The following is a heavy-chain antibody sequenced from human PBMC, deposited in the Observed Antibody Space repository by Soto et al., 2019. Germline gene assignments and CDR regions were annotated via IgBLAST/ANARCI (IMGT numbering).Heavy chain of an antibody. J-gene: IGHJ4*02. CDR1: GFTFDDYA. CDR3: AKDKGEQWLVFDY. D-gene: IGHD6-19*01. V-gene: IGHV3-9*01. CDR2: ISWNSGSI. Sequence: GGSLRLSCAASGFTFDDYAMRWVRQAPGKGLEWVSGISWNSGSIGYADSVKGRFTISRDNAKNSLYLQMNSLRAEDTALYYCAKDKGEQWLVFDYWGQGTLVTVSS.